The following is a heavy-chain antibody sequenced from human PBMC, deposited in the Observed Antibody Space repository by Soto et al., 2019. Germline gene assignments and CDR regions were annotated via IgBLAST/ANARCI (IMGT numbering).Heavy chain of an antibody. CDR2: IFYSCRT. CDR1: GGSISTGGLY. D-gene: IGHD1-1*01. CDR3: AEAIVFTGGDAFDL. J-gene: IGHJ3*01. Sequence: QVQLQESGPGLVKPSQTLSLTCTVSGGSISTGGLYWHWLRQFPGNGLEWIGSIFYSCRTSDNPSVESRVVMSIEESKNRFSLRLISVTAADTAVYYCAEAIVFTGGDAFDLWGQGRLVTVSS. V-gene: IGHV4-31*03.